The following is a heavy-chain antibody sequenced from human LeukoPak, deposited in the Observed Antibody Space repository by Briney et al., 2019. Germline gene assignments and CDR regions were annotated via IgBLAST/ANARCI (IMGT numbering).Heavy chain of an antibody. CDR3: AREGYSSGWYPHY. V-gene: IGHV3-33*01. CDR2: IWYDGSNK. D-gene: IGHD6-19*01. J-gene: IGHJ4*02. Sequence: GGSLRLSCAASGFTFSSYGMHWVRQAPGKGLEWVAVIWYDGSNKYYADSVKGRFTISRDNSKNTLYLQMNSLRAEDTAVYYCAREGYSSGWYPHYWGQGTLVTVSS. CDR1: GFTFSSYG.